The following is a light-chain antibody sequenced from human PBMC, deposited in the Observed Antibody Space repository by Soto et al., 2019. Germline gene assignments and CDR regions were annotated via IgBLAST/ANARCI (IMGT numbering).Light chain of an antibody. J-gene: IGLJ1*01. V-gene: IGLV2-14*01. Sequence: SDVGGYNYVSWYQQNPGKVPKLIIYEVTNRPSGVSNRFSGSKSGNSASLTISGLQAEDEADYYCSSYTSSRTLVFGTGTKVTVL. CDR1: SDVGGYNY. CDR2: EVT. CDR3: SSYTSSRTLV.